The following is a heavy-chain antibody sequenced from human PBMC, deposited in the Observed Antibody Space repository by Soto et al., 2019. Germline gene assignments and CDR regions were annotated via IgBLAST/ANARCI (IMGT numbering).Heavy chain of an antibody. D-gene: IGHD3-22*01. CDR2: IYSSGST. J-gene: IGHJ6*02. CDR1: GGSVSSGNYY. V-gene: IGHV4-61*01. CDR3: ARNYDSSGYYYYAMDV. Sequence: PSETLSLTCIVSGGSVSSGNYYWNWIRQPPGKGLEWIGYIYSSGSTKYSPSLKSRVTISADTSKKQVSLNMRSVTAADTAVYYCARNYDSSGYYYYAMDVWGQGTTVTVSS.